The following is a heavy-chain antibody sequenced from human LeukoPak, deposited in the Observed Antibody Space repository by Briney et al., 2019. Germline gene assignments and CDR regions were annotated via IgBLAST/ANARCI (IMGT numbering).Heavy chain of an antibody. D-gene: IGHD4-23*01. CDR2: ISSSSSYI. V-gene: IGHV3-21*01. Sequence: GGSLRLSCAASGFTFSSYSMNWVRQAPGKGLEWVSSISSSSSYIYYADSVKGRFTISRDNAKNSLYLQMNSLRAEDTAVYYCARAQTVVNDAFDIWGQGTMVTVSS. CDR1: GFTFSSYS. J-gene: IGHJ3*02. CDR3: ARAQTVVNDAFDI.